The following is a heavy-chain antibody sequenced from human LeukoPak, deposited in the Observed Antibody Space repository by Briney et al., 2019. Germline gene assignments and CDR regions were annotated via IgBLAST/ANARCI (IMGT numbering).Heavy chain of an antibody. J-gene: IGHJ3*02. D-gene: IGHD2-21*02. V-gene: IGHV3-21*01. Sequence: PGGSLRLSCAASGFTFSSYSMNWVRQAPGKGLEWVSSISSSSSYIYYADSVKGRFTISRDNAKSSLYLQMNSLRAEDTAVYYCARDLKHIVVVTAQDAFDIWGQGTMVTVSS. CDR1: GFTFSSYS. CDR2: ISSSSSYI. CDR3: ARDLKHIVVVTAQDAFDI.